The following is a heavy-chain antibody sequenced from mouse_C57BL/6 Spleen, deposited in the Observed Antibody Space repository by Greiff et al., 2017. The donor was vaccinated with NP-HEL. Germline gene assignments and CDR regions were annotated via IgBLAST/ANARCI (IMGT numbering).Heavy chain of an antibody. J-gene: IGHJ4*01. Sequence: VMLVESGPELVKPGASVKISCKASGYAFSSSWMNWVKQRPGKGLEWIGRIYPGDGDTNYNGKFKGKATLTADKSSSTAYMQLSSLTSEDSAVYFCARSGPITTVVATDAMDYWGQGTSVTVSS. D-gene: IGHD1-1*01. CDR3: ARSGPITTVVATDAMDY. CDR1: GYAFSSSW. CDR2: IYPGDGDT. V-gene: IGHV1-82*01.